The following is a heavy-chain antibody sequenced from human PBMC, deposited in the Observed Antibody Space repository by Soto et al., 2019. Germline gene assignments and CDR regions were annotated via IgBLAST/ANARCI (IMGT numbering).Heavy chain of an antibody. D-gene: IGHD2-8*02. V-gene: IGHV3-23*01. Sequence: GGSLRLSCAASGFPCGSYDMTWVRQAPGKGLEWVSTILVDGRTFYVDSVKGRFTISRDNSRNTVYLQMNSLTAGDTALYYCAKATATGGGAFDLCGQGTMVTVSS. CDR3: AKATATGGGAFDL. CDR1: GFPCGSYD. J-gene: IGHJ3*01. CDR2: ILVDGRT.